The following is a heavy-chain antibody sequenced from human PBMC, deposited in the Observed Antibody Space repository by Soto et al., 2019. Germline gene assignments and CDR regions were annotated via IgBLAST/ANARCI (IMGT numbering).Heavy chain of an antibody. CDR1: GGSISSYY. CDR3: ARGLDYDFWSGYYTSYYYYYGMDV. V-gene: IGHV4-59*01. CDR2: IYYSGST. Sequence: SQTRSRTCTVSGGSISSYYWSWSRQPPGKGLERMGYIYYSGSTNYNPSLKSRVTISVDTSKNQFSLELSSVTAADTAVYYCARGLDYDFWSGYYTSYYYYYGMDVWGQGTTVTVSS. J-gene: IGHJ6*02. D-gene: IGHD3-3*01.